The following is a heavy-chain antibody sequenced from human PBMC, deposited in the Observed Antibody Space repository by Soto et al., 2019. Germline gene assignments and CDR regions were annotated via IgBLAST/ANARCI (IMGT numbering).Heavy chain of an antibody. D-gene: IGHD2-2*01. CDR3: ASNDDVVLVPAATGGYYYYGMDV. CDR2: INHSGST. V-gene: IGHV4-34*01. J-gene: IGHJ6*02. CDR1: SGSFSGYY. Sequence: SETLSLTCAVYSGSFSGYYWSWIRQPPGKGLEWIGEINHSGSTNYNPSLKSRVTISVDTSKNQFSLKLSSVTAADTAVYYCASNDDVVLVPAATGGYYYYGMDVWGQGTTVTVSS.